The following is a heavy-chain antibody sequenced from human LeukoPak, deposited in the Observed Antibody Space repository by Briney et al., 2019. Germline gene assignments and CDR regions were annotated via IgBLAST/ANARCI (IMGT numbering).Heavy chain of an antibody. D-gene: IGHD1-1*01. CDR3: AREGGPQSLRGTFDP. CDR1: GGSISSSSYY. V-gene: IGHV4-61*05. Sequence: SETLSLTCTVSGGSISSSSYYWSWIRQPPGKGLEWIGYIYYTGSTNYNPSLKSRVTISVDTSKNQFSLKLSSVTAADTAVYYCAREGGPQSLRGTFDPWGQGTLVTVSS. J-gene: IGHJ5*02. CDR2: IYYTGST.